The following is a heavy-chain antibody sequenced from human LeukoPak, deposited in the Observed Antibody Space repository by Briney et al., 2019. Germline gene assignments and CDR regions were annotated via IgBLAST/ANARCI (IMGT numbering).Heavy chain of an antibody. CDR3: ARERAPSAVTTFDY. V-gene: IGHV1-69*04. Sequence: ASVKVSCKGSGGTFSSYAISWVRQAPGQGLEWMGRIIPILGIANYAQKFQGRVTITADKSTSTAYMELSSLRSEDTAVYYCARERAPSAVTTFDYWGQGTLVTVSS. CDR2: IIPILGIA. D-gene: IGHD4-17*01. J-gene: IGHJ4*02. CDR1: GGTFSSYA.